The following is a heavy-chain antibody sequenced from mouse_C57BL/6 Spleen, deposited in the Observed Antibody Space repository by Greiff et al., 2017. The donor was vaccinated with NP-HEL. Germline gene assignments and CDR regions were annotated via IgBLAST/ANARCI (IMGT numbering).Heavy chain of an antibody. J-gene: IGHJ4*01. CDR1: GFTFSDYG. CDR2: ISSGSSTI. CDR3: AKEGYYPYYYAMDY. Sequence: EVKLVESGGGLVKPGGSLKLSCAASGFTFSDYGMHWVRQAPEKGLEWVAYISSGSSTIYYADTVKGRFNIARDNAKNTLFLQMTSLRSEDTAMYYCAKEGYYPYYYAMDYWGQGTSVTVSS. D-gene: IGHD2-1*01. V-gene: IGHV5-17*01.